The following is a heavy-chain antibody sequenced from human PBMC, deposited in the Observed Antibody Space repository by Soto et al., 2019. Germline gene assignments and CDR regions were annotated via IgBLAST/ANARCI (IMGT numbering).Heavy chain of an antibody. Sequence: QVQLQESGPGLVKPSETLSLTCTVSGGSISSYYWSWIRQPPGKGLEWIGYIYYSGSTNYNPSLTRQVSITVCPPKNPFSPKLSSVRAAVPAVYYCARHIGDGYSSSWYTIDYWGQGTLVTVSS. J-gene: IGHJ4*02. D-gene: IGHD6-13*01. CDR1: GGSISSYY. CDR3: ARHIGDGYSSSWYTIDY. CDR2: IYYSGST. V-gene: IGHV4-59*08.